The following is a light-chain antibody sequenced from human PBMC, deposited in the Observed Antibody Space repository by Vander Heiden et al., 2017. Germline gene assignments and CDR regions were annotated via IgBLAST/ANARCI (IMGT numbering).Light chain of an antibody. Sequence: SSQLTQDPAVSVALGQTVRITCQGDSLRSYYATWYQQKPGQAPVLVIYGKSNRPAGIPDRFSGSSSGNTASLTITGAQAEDEAEYYCNSRDSSGNHLRVFGGGTKLTVL. CDR3: NSRDSSGNHLRV. V-gene: IGLV3-19*01. J-gene: IGLJ2*01. CDR2: GKS. CDR1: SLRSYY.